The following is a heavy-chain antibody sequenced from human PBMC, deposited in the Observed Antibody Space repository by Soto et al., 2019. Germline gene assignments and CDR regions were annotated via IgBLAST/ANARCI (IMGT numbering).Heavy chain of an antibody. Sequence: QVQLVQSGAEVKQPGSSVKVSCKTSGGTFSTYATYWVRQAPGQGLEWMGAIIPLCGTADYAQKFQGRVTITADESTSTAYMELSSLRSEDTAVYYCARPKGSYSSGYYYFDYWGQGTLVTVSS. CDR2: IIPLCGTA. CDR3: ARPKGSYSSGYYYFDY. CDR1: GGTFSTYA. J-gene: IGHJ4*02. D-gene: IGHD6-19*01. V-gene: IGHV1-69*01.